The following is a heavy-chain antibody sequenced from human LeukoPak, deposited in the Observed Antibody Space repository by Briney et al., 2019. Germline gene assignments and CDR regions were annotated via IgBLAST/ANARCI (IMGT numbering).Heavy chain of an antibody. CDR3: ARTRGTHISMAYLDS. V-gene: IGHV1-2*02. D-gene: IGHD2/OR15-2a*01. CDR1: GYTFTGNF. Sequence: ASVKISCKTSGYTFTGNFMHWVRQAPGQGPEGMGWINPNNGDTNYAQKFQGRVTMTRVTSITTAYMELSSLRSDETAVYYCARTRGTHISMAYLDSWGQGTLVTVSS. CDR2: INPNNGDT. J-gene: IGHJ4*02.